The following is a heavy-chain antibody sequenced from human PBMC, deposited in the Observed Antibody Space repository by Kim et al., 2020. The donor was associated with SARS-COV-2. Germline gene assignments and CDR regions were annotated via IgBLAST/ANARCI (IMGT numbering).Heavy chain of an antibody. J-gene: IGHJ6*02. CDR2: IIPIFGTA. CDR3: AREGRAPIVVVPAAIGYYYYGMDV. CDR1: GGTFSSYA. D-gene: IGHD2-2*02. V-gene: IGHV1-69*13. Sequence: SVKVSCKASGGTFSSYAISWVRQAPGQGLEWMGGIIPIFGTANYAQKFQGRVTITADESTSTAYMELSSLRSEDTAVYYCAREGRAPIVVVPAAIGYYYYGMDVWGQGTTVTVSS.